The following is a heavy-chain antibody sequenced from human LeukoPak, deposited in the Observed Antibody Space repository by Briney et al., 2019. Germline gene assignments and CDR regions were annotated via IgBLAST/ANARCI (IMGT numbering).Heavy chain of an antibody. D-gene: IGHD4-23*01. Sequence: PGGSLRLSCAASGFPFSNYWMSWVRQAPGEGLEWVANMKEDGGEINYVDSVKGRFTISRDNAKNSLYLHMNSLRVDDTAVYYCARDRGYSTFDNWGQGTLVTVSP. CDR3: ARDRGYSTFDN. V-gene: IGHV3-7*01. J-gene: IGHJ5*02. CDR2: MKEDGGEI. CDR1: GFPFSNYW.